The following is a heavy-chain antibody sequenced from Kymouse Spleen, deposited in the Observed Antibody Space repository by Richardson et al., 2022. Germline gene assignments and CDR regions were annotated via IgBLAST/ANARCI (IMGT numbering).Heavy chain of an antibody. V-gene: IGHV3-73*02. D-gene: IGHD6-13*01. Sequence: EVQLVESGGGLVQPGGSLKLSCAASGFTFSGSAMHWVRQASGKGLEWVGRIRSKANSYATAYAASVKGRFTISRDDSKNTAYLQMNSLKTEDTAVYYCTRLHSSSWYVLYGMDVWGQGTTVTVSS. CDR2: IRSKANSYAT. CDR1: GFTFSGSA. J-gene: IGHJ6*02. CDR3: TRLHSSSWYVLYGMDV.